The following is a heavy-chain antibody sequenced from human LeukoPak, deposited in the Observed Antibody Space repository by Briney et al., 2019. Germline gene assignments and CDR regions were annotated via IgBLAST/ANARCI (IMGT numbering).Heavy chain of an antibody. CDR1: GYTFTGYY. V-gene: IGHV1-2*02. D-gene: IGHD6-6*01. CDR3: ARGKDSTSPTGAFDI. CDR2: INPNSGGT. J-gene: IGHJ3*02. Sequence: ASVKVSCKASGYTFTGYYTHWVRQAPGQGLEWMGWINPNSGGTNYAQKFQGRDTMTRDTSISTAYMELSRLRSDDTAVYYCARGKDSTSPTGAFDIWGQGTMVTVSS.